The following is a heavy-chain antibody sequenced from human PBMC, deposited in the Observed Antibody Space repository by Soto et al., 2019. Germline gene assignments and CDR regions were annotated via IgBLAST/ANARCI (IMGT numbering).Heavy chain of an antibody. D-gene: IGHD6-19*01. CDR3: APDRGSGWYPGVDD. V-gene: IGHV3-21*01. CDR1: GFTFSSYS. CDR2: ISSSSSYI. J-gene: IGHJ4*02. Sequence: GGSLRLSCAASGFTFSSYSMNWVRQAPGKGLEWVSSISSSSSYIYYADSVKGRFTISRDNAKNSLYLQMNSLRAEDTAVFYCAPDRGSGWYPGVDDWGQGTLVTVSS.